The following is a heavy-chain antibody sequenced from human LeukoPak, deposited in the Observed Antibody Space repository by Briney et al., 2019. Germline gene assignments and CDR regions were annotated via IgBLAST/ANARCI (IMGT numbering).Heavy chain of an antibody. CDR1: GFTFSDYY. D-gene: IGHD5-24*01. V-gene: IGHV3-11*04. CDR3: ARGFYTYDQ. J-gene: IGHJ5*02. Sequence: GGSLRLSCAASGFTFSDYYMSWIRQAPGKGLEWVSSISSSDNTIYYTDSVKGRFAISRDNAKNSLYLQMKSLRAEDAAVYYCARGFYTYDQWGQGTLVTVSS. CDR2: ISSSDNTI.